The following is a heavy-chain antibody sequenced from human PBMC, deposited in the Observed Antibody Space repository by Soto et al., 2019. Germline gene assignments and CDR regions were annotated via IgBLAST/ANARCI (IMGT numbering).Heavy chain of an antibody. CDR1: GYTFTSYD. D-gene: IGHD3-3*01. Sequence: QVQLVQSGAEVKKPGASVKVSCKASGYTFTSYDINWVRQATGQGLEWMGWMNPNRGKTGYAQKLQGRVTMTRNNSISTAYMELSSLRSEYTAVYYCARGDYDFWSGYSRPYYYYGMDVWGQGTTVTVSS. CDR3: ARGDYDFWSGYSRPYYYYGMDV. V-gene: IGHV1-8*01. J-gene: IGHJ6*02. CDR2: MNPNRGKT.